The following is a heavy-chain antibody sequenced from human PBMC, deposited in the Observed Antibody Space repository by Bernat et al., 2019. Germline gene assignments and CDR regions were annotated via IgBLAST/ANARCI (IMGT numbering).Heavy chain of an antibody. CDR3: ARGTSTSAPYMDV. CDR1: GFTFSDYY. V-gene: IGHV3-11*05. CDR2: ISSSSSYT. Sequence: QVQLVESGGGVVQPGRSLRLSCAASGFTFSDYYMSWIRQAPGKGLDWVSYISSSSSYTNYADSVKGRFTIYRDNAKHSLYLQMNSQRAEDTAVYYCARGTSTSAPYMDVWGKGTTVTVSS. J-gene: IGHJ6*03.